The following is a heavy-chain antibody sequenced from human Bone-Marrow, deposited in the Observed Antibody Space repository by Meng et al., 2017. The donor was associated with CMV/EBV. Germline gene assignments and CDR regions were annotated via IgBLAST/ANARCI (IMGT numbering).Heavy chain of an antibody. CDR3: ARAPGVVVVAATFWFDP. CDR2: IIPIFGTA. J-gene: IGHJ5*02. CDR1: RGTFSSYA. Sequence: QVQLVQSGAEVKKPGSSVKVSFKASRGTFSSYAISWVRQAPGQGLEWMGGIIPIFGTANYAQKFQGRVTITADKSTSTAYMELSSLRSEDTAVYYCARAPGVVVVAATFWFDPWGQGTLVTVSS. V-gene: IGHV1-69*06. D-gene: IGHD2-15*01.